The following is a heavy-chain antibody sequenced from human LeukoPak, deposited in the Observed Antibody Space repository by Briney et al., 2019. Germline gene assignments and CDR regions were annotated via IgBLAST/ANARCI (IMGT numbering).Heavy chain of an antibody. V-gene: IGHV3-21*01. CDR2: ISSSSSYI. Sequence: PGGSLRLSCAASGFTFSSYGMSWVRQAPGKGLEWVSSISSSSSYIYYADSVKGRFTISRDNAKNSLYLQMNSLRAEDTAVYYCARDQVEEMATIGHDAFDIWGQGTMVTVSS. J-gene: IGHJ3*02. D-gene: IGHD5-24*01. CDR3: ARDQVEEMATIGHDAFDI. CDR1: GFTFSSYG.